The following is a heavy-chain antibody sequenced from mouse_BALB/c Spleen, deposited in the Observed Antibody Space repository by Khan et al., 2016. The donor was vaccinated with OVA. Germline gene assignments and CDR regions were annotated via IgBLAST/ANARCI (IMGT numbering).Heavy chain of an antibody. CDR1: GFNIKDTY. V-gene: IGHV14-3*02. CDR2: IDPASGNI. J-gene: IGHJ3*01. CDR3: VSPNWFAY. Sequence: IQLVQSGAELVKPGASVKLSCTASGFNIKDTYMHWVTQRPEQGLEWIGRIDPASGNIKYDPKFQGKATITADTSSNTAYLQLSSLTSEDTAVYYCVSPNWFAYWGQGTRVTVSA.